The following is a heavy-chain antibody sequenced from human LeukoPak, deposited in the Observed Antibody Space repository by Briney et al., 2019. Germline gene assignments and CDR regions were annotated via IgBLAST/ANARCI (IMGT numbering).Heavy chain of an antibody. D-gene: IGHD6-13*01. J-gene: IGHJ4*02. Sequence: SETLSLTCAVYGGSFSGYYWSWIRQPPGKGLEWIGEINHSGSTNYNPSLKSRVTISVDTSKNQFSLKPSSVTAADTAVYYCARDPIAGRVGYYFDYWGQGTLATVSS. V-gene: IGHV4-34*01. CDR1: GGSFSGYY. CDR3: ARDPIAGRVGYYFDY. CDR2: INHSGST.